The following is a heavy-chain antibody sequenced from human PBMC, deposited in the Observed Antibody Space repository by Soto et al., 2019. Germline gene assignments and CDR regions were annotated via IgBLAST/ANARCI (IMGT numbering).Heavy chain of an antibody. D-gene: IGHD6-19*01. CDR2: ISAYNGNT. V-gene: IGHV1-18*01. CDR3: ARAPNFSSGWFNYGMDV. Sequence: ASVKVSCKASGYTFTSYGISWVRQAPGQGLEWMGWISAYNGNTNYAQKLQGRVTMTTDTSTSTAYMELRSLRSDDTAVYYCARAPNFSSGWFNYGMDVWGQGTTVTVSS. CDR1: GYTFTSYG. J-gene: IGHJ6*02.